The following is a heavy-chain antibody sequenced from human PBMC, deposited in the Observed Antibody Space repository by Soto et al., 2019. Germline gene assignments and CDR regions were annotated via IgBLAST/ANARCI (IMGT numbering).Heavy chain of an antibody. CDR2: IYHSGST. J-gene: IGHJ6*02. CDR1: GGSISSSNW. Sequence: SETLSLTCAVSGGSISSSNWWSWVRQPPGKGLEWIGEIYHSGSTNYNPSLKSRVTISVDKSKNQFSLKLSSVTAADTAVYYCARASSSWHNYYYYYGMDVWGQGTTVT. CDR3: ARASSSWHNYYYYYGMDV. V-gene: IGHV4-4*02. D-gene: IGHD6-13*01.